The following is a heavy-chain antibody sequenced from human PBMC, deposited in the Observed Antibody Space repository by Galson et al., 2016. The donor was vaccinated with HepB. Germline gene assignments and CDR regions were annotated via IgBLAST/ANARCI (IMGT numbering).Heavy chain of an antibody. V-gene: IGHV1-18*04. CDR1: GYTFTTYG. Sequence: SVKVSCKASGYTFTTYGITWVRQAPGQGLEWMGWISVYDGNTNYAQKFQGRVTMTTDKSTTTAYMELRNLRSDDTAVYYCARLLTKITAGGDSFDYWGQGSLVTVSS. CDR3: ARLLTKITAGGDSFDY. CDR2: ISVYDGNT. D-gene: IGHD1-20*01. J-gene: IGHJ4*02.